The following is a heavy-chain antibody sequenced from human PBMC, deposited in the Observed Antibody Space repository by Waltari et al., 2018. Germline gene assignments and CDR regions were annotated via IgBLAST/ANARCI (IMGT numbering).Heavy chain of an antibody. Sequence: QLQLQESGPGLVKPSETLSLTCTVSGGSIRSSTYYWAWLRQPPGKGLEWIGSISYSGNTYYNPSLKSRFPLSVDTSKNQVSLTLSSVSAADTAMYYCARHKPGVNWFDPWGQGTLVTVSS. V-gene: IGHV4-39*01. CDR1: GGSIRSSTYY. D-gene: IGHD3-10*01. J-gene: IGHJ5*02. CDR3: ARHKPGVNWFDP. CDR2: ISYSGNT.